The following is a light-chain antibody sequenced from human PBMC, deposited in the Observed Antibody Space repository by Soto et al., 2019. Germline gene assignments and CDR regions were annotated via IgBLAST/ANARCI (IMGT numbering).Light chain of an antibody. J-gene: IGKJ5*01. Sequence: AIRMTQSPSSLSSSHGDRVTITCRASQGISSYLAWYQQKPGKAPKLLIYAASTLQSGVPSRFSGSGSGTDFTLTISCLQSEDFATYYCQQYYSYPHTFGQGTRLEIK. V-gene: IGKV1-8*01. CDR3: QQYYSYPHT. CDR2: AAS. CDR1: QGISSY.